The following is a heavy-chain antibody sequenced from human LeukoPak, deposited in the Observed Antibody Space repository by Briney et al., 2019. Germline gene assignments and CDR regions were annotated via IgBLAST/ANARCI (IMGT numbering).Heavy chain of an antibody. CDR1: GFTFSDHY. CDR2: ISTSGISI. Sequence: GGSLRLSCAASGFTFSDHYMTWIRQAPGKGLEWLSYISTSGISIYYADSVKGRFTISRDNAKNSLFLQMNSLRAEDTAVYYCARGEVVTASLPDYFYYYMDVWGKGTTVTISS. J-gene: IGHJ6*03. D-gene: IGHD2-21*02. CDR3: ARGEVVTASLPDYFYYYMDV. V-gene: IGHV3-11*04.